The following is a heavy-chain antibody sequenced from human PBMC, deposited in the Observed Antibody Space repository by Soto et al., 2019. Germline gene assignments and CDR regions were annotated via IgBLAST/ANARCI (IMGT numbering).Heavy chain of an antibody. CDR2: ISGYSGNA. D-gene: IGHD4-17*01. CDR1: GYIFSDYG. J-gene: IGHJ4*02. Sequence: QVHVVQSGAEVKRPGDSVKVSCKTSGYIFSDYGINWVRQAPGQGLEWMGWISGYSGNANLAQKFQGRVTMSRDTATRTAYMGVRSLRSDDTAVYYCAKRTSGTTWGESDYWGQGTLVTVSS. V-gene: IGHV1-18*04. CDR3: AKRTSGTTWGESDY.